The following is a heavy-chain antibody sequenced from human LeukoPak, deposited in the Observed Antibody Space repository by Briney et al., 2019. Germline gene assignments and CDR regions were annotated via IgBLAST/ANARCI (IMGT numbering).Heavy chain of an antibody. CDR3: ARAPYSSSSVDY. V-gene: IGHV4-59*01. CDR1: GGSFSGYY. D-gene: IGHD6-6*01. CDR2: IYYSGST. Sequence: SETLSLTCAVYGGSFSGYYWSWIRQPPGKGLEWIGYIYYSGSTNYNPSLKSRVTISVDTSKNQFSLKLSSVTAAGTAVYYCARAPYSSSSVDYWGQGTLVTVSS. J-gene: IGHJ4*02.